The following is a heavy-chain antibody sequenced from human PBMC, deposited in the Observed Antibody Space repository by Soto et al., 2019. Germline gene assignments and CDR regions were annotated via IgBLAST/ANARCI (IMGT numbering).Heavy chain of an antibody. J-gene: IGHJ4*02. V-gene: IGHV1-46*04. Sequence: ASVQVSCKASGYTFTNYYLHWVRQAPGQGLEWVGMINPSARSASYAQKLRGRLTMDRDTSTTTVYMELSRLTFEDTAVYFCASDNSAANGVLDHWGQGTLVTVSS. CDR1: GYTFTNYY. CDR3: ASDNSAANGVLDH. D-gene: IGHD1-1*01. CDR2: INPSARSA.